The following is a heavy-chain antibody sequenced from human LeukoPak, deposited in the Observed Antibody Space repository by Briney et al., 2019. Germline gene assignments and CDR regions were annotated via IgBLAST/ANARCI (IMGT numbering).Heavy chain of an antibody. J-gene: IGHJ6*03. D-gene: IGHD1-26*01. Sequence: SETLSLTCTVSGGSISNYYWSWIRQPAGKGLEWIGRIYTSGTTHYNPSLKSRVTMSVDTSKNQFSLNLSSVTAADTAVYYCASCVVGATCYYYYYMDVWGKGTTVTISS. CDR3: ASCVVGATCYYYYYMDV. CDR1: GGSISNYY. CDR2: IYTSGTT. V-gene: IGHV4-4*07.